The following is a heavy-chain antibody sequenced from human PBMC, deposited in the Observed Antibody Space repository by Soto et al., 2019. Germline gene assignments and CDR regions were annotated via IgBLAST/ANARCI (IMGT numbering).Heavy chain of an antibody. CDR2: TYYRSRWYS. Sequence: SQTITLTCVGSGDTVSSNSVAWHWVRHSPSRGLEWLGRTYYRSRWYSDYAVSVRSRIDINADTSKNQVSLQLNSVTPEDTAVYYCARSEEDSDYYYYGMDGWGQGTTVTV. J-gene: IGHJ6*02. D-gene: IGHD2-15*01. CDR1: GDTVSSNSVA. V-gene: IGHV6-1*01. CDR3: ARSEEDSDYYYYGMDG.